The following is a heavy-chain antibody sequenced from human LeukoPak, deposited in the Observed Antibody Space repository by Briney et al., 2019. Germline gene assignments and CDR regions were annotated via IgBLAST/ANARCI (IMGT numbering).Heavy chain of an antibody. J-gene: IGHJ5*02. D-gene: IGHD2-2*01. CDR1: GGSISNFY. CDR2: IYYSGNS. Sequence: PSETLSLTCTVSGGSISNFYWSWIRQSPGKGLEWIGYIYYSGNSNYNPSLKSRVTISVDTSKNQFSLKLSSVTAADTAVYYCARHIGFCSSTTCQARFDPWGQGTLVTVSS. CDR3: ARHIGFCSSTTCQARFDP. V-gene: IGHV4-59*08.